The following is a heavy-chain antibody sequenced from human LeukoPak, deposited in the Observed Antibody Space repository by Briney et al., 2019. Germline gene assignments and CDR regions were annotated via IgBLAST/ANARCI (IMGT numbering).Heavy chain of an antibody. CDR1: GFTLDDYA. J-gene: IGHJ4*02. CDR2: LSWNSGSI. D-gene: IGHD4-23*01. Sequence: PGRSLRLSCSASGFTLDDYAMHWVRQAPGKGLEWVSGLSWNSGSIGYADSVKGRFTISRDNAKNSLYPQMNSLRAEDTALYYCAKGRTYGGNTFFDYWGQGTLVSVSS. CDR3: AKGRTYGGNTFFDY. V-gene: IGHV3-9*01.